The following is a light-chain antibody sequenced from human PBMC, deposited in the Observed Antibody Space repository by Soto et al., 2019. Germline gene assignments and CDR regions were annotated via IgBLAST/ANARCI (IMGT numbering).Light chain of an antibody. CDR3: QQYGSSPPFT. CDR1: QSVSSSY. CDR2: GAS. V-gene: IGKV3-20*01. Sequence: EIVLTKSPGTLSLSPGXRATLSCRASQSVSSSYLAWYQQKPGQAPRLLIYGASSRATGIPDRFSGSGSGTDFTLTISRLEPEDFAVYYCQQYGSSPPFTFGPGTKVDSK. J-gene: IGKJ3*01.